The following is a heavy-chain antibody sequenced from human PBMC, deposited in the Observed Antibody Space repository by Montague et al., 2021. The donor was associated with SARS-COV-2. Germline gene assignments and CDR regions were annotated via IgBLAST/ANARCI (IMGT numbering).Heavy chain of an antibody. Sequence: SLRLSCAASGFTFSSYGMFWVRQTPGKGLEWVSAISGGGDMTYYADSVKGRFTISRDNSKNTLYLQMNTLRAEDTAVYFCAKKTIAVPGSPHFDSWGRGTLVTVSS. D-gene: IGHD6-19*01. CDR2: ISGGGDMT. CDR3: AKKTIAVPGSPHFDS. CDR1: GFTFSSYG. J-gene: IGHJ4*02. V-gene: IGHV3-23*01.